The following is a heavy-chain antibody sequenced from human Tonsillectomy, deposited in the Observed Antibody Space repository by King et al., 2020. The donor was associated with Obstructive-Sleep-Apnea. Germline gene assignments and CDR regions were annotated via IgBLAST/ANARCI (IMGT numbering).Heavy chain of an antibody. Sequence: VQLVESGGGLVQPGRSLRLSCAASGFAFEDYAMHWVRQAPGKGLEWVSSISWSSTSIAYADSVKGRFTISRDNAKKSLFLQMNSLRTEDTALYYCAKGYDSSGYFPYYWGQGTLVTVSS. CDR1: GFAFEDYA. D-gene: IGHD3-22*01. J-gene: IGHJ4*02. CDR3: AKGYDSSGYFPYY. CDR2: ISWSSTSI. V-gene: IGHV3-9*01.